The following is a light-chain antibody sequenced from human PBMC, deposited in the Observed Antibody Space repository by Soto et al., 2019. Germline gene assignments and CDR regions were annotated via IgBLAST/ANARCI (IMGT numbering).Light chain of an antibody. CDR3: QHYNSYSEA. J-gene: IGKJ1*01. Sequence: DIQMTQSPSTLSGFVGHSVTITCRPSQTNSSWLAWYQQKPGKAPKLLFYKASTLKSGVPSRFSVSGSGTEFTLTISSLQPDDFATYYCQHYNSYSEAFGQGTKVDIK. V-gene: IGKV1-5*03. CDR2: KAS. CDR1: QTNSSW.